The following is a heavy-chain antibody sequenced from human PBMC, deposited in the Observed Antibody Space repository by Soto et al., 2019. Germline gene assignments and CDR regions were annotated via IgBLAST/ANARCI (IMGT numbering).Heavy chain of an antibody. Sequence: PGGSLRLSCVASGFTFSNNDMTWVRQAPGKGLEWVSTIDGTSTFSNYADSVEGRFTISRDNSRNTVYLQMNSLRADDTAVYYCAKNSGWSTAWGQGTLVTVSS. J-gene: IGHJ5*02. V-gene: IGHV3-23*05. CDR1: GFTFSNND. CDR3: AKNSGWSTA. CDR2: IDGTSTFS. D-gene: IGHD6-19*01.